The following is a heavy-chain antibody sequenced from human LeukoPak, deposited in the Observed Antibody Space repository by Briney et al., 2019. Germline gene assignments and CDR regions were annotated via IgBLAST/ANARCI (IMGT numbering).Heavy chain of an antibody. CDR3: APSGTYRSTDYYFDY. D-gene: IGHD1-26*01. J-gene: IGHJ4*02. V-gene: IGHV1-2*02. CDR2: INPDSGGP. Sequence: ASVKVSCKASGYTFTGYYMHWVRQAPGQGLEWMGWINPDSGGPNYAQTFQGRVTMTRDTSISTAYMELSRLRSDDTAVYYCAPSGTYRSTDYYFDYWGQGTLVTVSS. CDR1: GYTFTGYY.